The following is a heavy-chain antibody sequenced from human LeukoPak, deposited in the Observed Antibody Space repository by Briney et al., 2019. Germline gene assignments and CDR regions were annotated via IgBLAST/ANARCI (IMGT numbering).Heavy chain of an antibody. D-gene: IGHD5-24*01. J-gene: IGHJ4*02. CDR3: ARLRDGRWLLEY. V-gene: IGHV4-39*01. CDR1: GVSISSSGYY. Sequence: SETLSLTCTASGVSISSSGYYWGWLRQPPGKGLEWIASINYSGTTYYNPSLKSRVTISEDRSKNQFSLKLSSVTAADTAVYYCARLRDGRWLLEYWGQGTLVTVSS. CDR2: INYSGTT.